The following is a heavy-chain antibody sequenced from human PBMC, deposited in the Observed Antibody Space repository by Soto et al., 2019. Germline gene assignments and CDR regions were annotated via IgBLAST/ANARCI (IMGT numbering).Heavy chain of an antibody. CDR1: GCTFSSYT. CDR2: IITSLGIA. CDR3: ARATRKYEILTGYPGGGDGMDV. V-gene: IGHV1-69*02. D-gene: IGHD3-9*01. Sequence: QVQLVQSGAEVKKPGSSVKVSCKASGCTFSSYTISWVRQAPGQGLEWLGRIITSLGIANYAQKCQGRVTITEDKSTSTAHMELTSLRPEDRALYYFARATRKYEILTGYPGGGDGMDVWGQGTTVNGSS. J-gene: IGHJ6*02.